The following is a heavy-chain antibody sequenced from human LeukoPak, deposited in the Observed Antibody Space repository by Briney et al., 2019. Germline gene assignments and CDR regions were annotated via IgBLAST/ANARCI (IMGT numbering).Heavy chain of an antibody. Sequence: GGSLRLSCAASGFTISSYWMSWVRQAPGKGLDWVANINHDGSEKYHVDSVKGRFTISRDNAEDSLYLQMNSLRVEDTAVYYCARSIAAKTNRFDPWGQGTLVTVSS. CDR1: GFTISSYW. J-gene: IGHJ5*02. D-gene: IGHD2-15*01. CDR2: INHDGSEK. CDR3: ARSIAAKTNRFDP. V-gene: IGHV3-7*05.